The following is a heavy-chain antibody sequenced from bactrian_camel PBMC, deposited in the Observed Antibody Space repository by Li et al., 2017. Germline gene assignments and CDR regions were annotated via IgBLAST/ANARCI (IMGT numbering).Heavy chain of an antibody. CDR3: AADPASWQFGY. Sequence: HVQLVESGGGSVQPGGSLRLSCARSRGGGSRYSMAWFRQTPEKGREMVATINDSGSTTYYADSVRGRFTISRDNAKNTVYLQMSSLKSEDTALYYCAADPASWQFGYWGQGTQVTVS. V-gene: IGHV3S54*01. J-gene: IGHJ6*01. CDR1: RGGGSRYS. CDR2: INDSGSTT. D-gene: IGHD6*01.